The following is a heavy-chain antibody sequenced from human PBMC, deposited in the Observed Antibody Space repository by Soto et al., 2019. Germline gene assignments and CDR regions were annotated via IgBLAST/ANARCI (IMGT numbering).Heavy chain of an antibody. J-gene: IGHJ4*02. V-gene: IGHV3-30*18. Sequence: QVQLVESGGGVVQPGRSLGLSCEASGFTFSSYGMHWVRQAPGKGLEWVAFISYDGSNEYYADSVRGRFAISRDNSRNSVSLHLSSLRGEDTAVYYGAKAISASGSCSDYWGQGYLVTVSS. CDR3: AKAISASGSCSDY. CDR1: GFTFSSYG. D-gene: IGHD3-10*01. CDR2: ISYDGSNE.